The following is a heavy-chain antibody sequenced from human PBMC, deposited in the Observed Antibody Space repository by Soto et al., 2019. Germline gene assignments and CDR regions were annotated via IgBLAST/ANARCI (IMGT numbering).Heavy chain of an antibody. V-gene: IGHV1-69*02. CDR2: IIPILGIA. J-gene: IGHJ6*02. CDR1: GGTFSSYT. CDR3: ASASVAGPYYYYYGMDV. Sequence: QVQLVQSGAEVKKPGSSVKVSCKASGGTFSSYTISWVRQAPGQGLEWMGRIIPILGIANYAQKFQGRVTITAXXSXSXXYMELSSLRSEDTAVYYCASASVAGPYYYYYGMDVWGQGTTVTVSS. D-gene: IGHD6-19*01.